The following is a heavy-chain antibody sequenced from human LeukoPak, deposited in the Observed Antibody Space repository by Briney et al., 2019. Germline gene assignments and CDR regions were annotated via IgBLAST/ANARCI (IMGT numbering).Heavy chain of an antibody. CDR1: GFTFSSYE. CDR2: ISSSGSTI. D-gene: IGHD3-22*01. Sequence: GGSLRLSCAASGFTFSSYEMNWVRQAPGKGLEWVSYISSSGSTIYYADSVWGRFTISRDNAKNSLYLQMNSLRAEDTAVYSCASGIVADAFDIWGQGTMVTVSS. V-gene: IGHV3-48*03. CDR3: ASGIVADAFDI. J-gene: IGHJ3*02.